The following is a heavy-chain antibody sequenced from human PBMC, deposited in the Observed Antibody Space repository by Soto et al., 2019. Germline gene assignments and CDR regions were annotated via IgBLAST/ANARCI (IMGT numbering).Heavy chain of an antibody. CDR3: ARGLGDILTGYSYFDY. V-gene: IGHV1-69*13. D-gene: IGHD3-9*01. CDR1: GGTFSSYA. CDR2: IIPIFGTA. J-gene: IGHJ4*02. Sequence: ASVKVSCKASGGTFSSYAISWVRQAPGQGLEWMGGIIPIFGTANYAQKFQGRVMITADESTSTAYMELSSLRSEDTAVYYCARGLGDILTGYSYFDYWGQGTLVTVSS.